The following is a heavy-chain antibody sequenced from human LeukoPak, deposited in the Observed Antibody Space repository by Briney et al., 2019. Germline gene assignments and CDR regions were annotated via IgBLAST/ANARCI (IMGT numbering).Heavy chain of an antibody. D-gene: IGHD2-21*02. V-gene: IGHV1-24*01. J-gene: IGHJ5*02. CDR2: FDPEDGET. Sequence: ASVKVSCKVSGYTLTELSMHWVRQAPGKGLEWMGGFDPEDGETIYAQEFQGRVTMTEDTSTDTAYMELSSLRSEDTAVYYCATAEYCGGDCRNRFDPWGQGTLVTVSS. CDR1: GYTLTELS. CDR3: ATAEYCGGDCRNRFDP.